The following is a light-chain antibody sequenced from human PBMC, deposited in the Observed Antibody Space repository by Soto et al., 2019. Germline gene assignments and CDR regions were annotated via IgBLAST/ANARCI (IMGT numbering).Light chain of an antibody. CDR1: SSDIGGYNY. V-gene: IGLV2-14*03. CDR3: SSYTTGGTYV. J-gene: IGLJ1*01. CDR2: DVS. Sequence: SALTQPASVSGSPGQSITISCTGTSSDIGGYNYVSWYQQHPGKAPKLMIYDVSNRPSGVSNRFSGSKSGNTASLTISGLQAEDEADYYCSSYTTGGTYVFGTGTKVTVL.